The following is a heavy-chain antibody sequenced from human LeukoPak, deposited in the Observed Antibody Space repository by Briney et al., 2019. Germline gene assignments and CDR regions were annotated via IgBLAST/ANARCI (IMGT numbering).Heavy chain of an antibody. Sequence: SETLSLTCAVYGGSFSGYYWSWIRQPPGKGLEWIGEINHSGSTNYNPSLKSRVTISVDTSKNQFSLKLSSVTAADTAVYYCASPGATVGIFDYWGQGTLVTVSS. J-gene: IGHJ4*02. CDR2: INHSGST. V-gene: IGHV4-34*01. CDR3: ASPGATVGIFDY. CDR1: GGSFSGYY. D-gene: IGHD4-23*01.